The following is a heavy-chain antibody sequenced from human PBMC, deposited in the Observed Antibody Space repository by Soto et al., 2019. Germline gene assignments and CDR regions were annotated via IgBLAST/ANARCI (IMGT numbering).Heavy chain of an antibody. V-gene: IGHV4-59*08. D-gene: IGHD1-26*01. CDR1: GGSISSYY. CDR3: ARRYGGNLDY. J-gene: IGHJ4*02. Sequence: QVQLQESGPGLVKPSETLSLTCTVSGGSISSYYWSWIRQPPGKGLEWIGYIYYSGSTNYNPSLXGXAXLXXDTSKNHFSLKLSSVTAADTAVYYCARRYGGNLDYWGQGTLVTVSS. CDR2: IYYSGST.